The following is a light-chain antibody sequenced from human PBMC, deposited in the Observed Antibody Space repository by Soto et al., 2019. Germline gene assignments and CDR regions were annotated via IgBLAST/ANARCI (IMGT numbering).Light chain of an antibody. Sequence: ETVLTQSPVTQSLSPGERPTLNSRASQSVGSYLAWYQQKPGQAPRLLIYDVSTRATGIPARFSGSGSRTDFILTISSLEPEDFAVYYCQQRSNWRITFGQGTRLEIK. CDR3: QQRSNWRIT. CDR1: QSVGSY. CDR2: DVS. V-gene: IGKV3-11*01. J-gene: IGKJ5*01.